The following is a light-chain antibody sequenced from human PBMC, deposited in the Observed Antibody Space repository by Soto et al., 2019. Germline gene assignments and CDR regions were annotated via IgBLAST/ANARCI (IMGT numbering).Light chain of an antibody. J-gene: IGKJ5*01. V-gene: IGKV3-20*01. Sequence: EIVLTQSPGTLSLSPGERATLSCRASQSVTSNYLAWYQLKPGQAPRLLIYAASNTAAGIPERFSGSGSGTDFTLSISRLEPEDFAVYYCQQYGSTPSFTFGQGTRLEIK. CDR1: QSVTSNY. CDR3: QQYGSTPSFT. CDR2: AAS.